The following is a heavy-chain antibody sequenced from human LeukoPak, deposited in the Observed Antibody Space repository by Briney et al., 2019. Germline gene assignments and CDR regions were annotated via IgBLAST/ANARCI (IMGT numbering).Heavy chain of an antibody. J-gene: IGHJ4*02. CDR1: GYTFTGYY. CDR3: ARLTMVVSPVDY. Sequence: ASVKVSCKASGYTFTGYYMHWVRQAPGQGLEWMGRINPNSGGTNYAQKFQGRVTMTRDTSSSTAYMELSRLRSDDTAVYYCARLTMVVSPVDYWGQGTLVTVSS. CDR2: INPNSGGT. D-gene: IGHD4-23*01. V-gene: IGHV1-2*06.